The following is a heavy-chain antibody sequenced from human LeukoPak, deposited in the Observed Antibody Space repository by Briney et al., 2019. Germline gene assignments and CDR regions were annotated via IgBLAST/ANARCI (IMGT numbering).Heavy chain of an antibody. Sequence: GGSLRLSCTASGFTFGDYAMSSFRQAPGKGLEWVGFIRSKAYGGTTEYAASVKGRFTISRDDSKSIAYLQMNSLKTEYTAVYYCTRDISGPPRAPFYYYHYMDVWGKGTTVTVSS. CDR2: IRSKAYGGTT. V-gene: IGHV3-49*03. D-gene: IGHD3-10*01. CDR3: TRDISGPPRAPFYYYHYMDV. CDR1: GFTFGDYA. J-gene: IGHJ6*03.